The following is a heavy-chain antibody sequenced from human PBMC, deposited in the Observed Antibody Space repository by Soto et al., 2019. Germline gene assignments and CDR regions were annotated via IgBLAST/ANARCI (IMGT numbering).Heavy chain of an antibody. V-gene: IGHV1-69*01. Sequence: QVQLVQSGAEVKKPGSSVKVSCKAPGGTFSSYAISWVRQAPGQGLEWMGGIIPIFGTANYAQKFQGRVTITADESTSTAYMELSSLRSEDTAVYYCARDRREYYYDSSGYYYDAFDIWGQGTMVTVSS. CDR3: ARDRREYYYDSSGYYYDAFDI. J-gene: IGHJ3*02. CDR2: IIPIFGTA. D-gene: IGHD3-22*01. CDR1: GGTFSSYA.